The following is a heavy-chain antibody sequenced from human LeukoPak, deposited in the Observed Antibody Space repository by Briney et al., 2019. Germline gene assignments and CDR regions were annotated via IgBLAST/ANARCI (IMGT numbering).Heavy chain of an antibody. J-gene: IGHJ6*03. CDR3: ARDPCSSTSCYAYYYYYMDV. CDR1: GFTFSSYS. V-gene: IGHV3-21*01. CDR2: ISSSSSYI. Sequence: GGSLRLSCAASGFTFSSYSMNWVRQAPGKGLEWVSSISSSSSYIYYADSVKGRFTISRDNARNSLYLQMNSLRAEDTAVYYCARDPCSSTSCYAYYYYYMDVWGKGTTVTISS. D-gene: IGHD2-2*01.